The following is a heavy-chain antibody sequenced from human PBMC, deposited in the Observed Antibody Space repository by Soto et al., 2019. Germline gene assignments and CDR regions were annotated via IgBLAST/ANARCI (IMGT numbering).Heavy chain of an antibody. CDR2: IYPGDSDT. V-gene: IGHV5-51*01. Sequence: GESLKISCKGSGYSFTIYWIGWVRQMPGKGLEWMGMIYPGDSDTRYSPSFQGQVTISADKSIYTAYLLLSSLKASDTATYYCARLGYCSGSTSNYYFDYWAQGTLVTVS. CDR3: ARLGYCSGSTSNYYFDY. D-gene: IGHD2-15*01. CDR1: GYSFTIYW. J-gene: IGHJ4*02.